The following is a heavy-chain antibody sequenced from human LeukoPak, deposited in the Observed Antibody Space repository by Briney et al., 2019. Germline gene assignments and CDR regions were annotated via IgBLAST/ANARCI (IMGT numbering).Heavy chain of an antibody. CDR2: INHSGST. CDR3: ARAGTGDCSSTSCTVDY. J-gene: IGHJ4*02. Sequence: SETLSLTRAVYGGSFSGYYWSWIRQPPGKGLEWIGEINHSGSTNYNPSLKSRVTISVDTSKNQFSLKLSSVTAADTAVYYCARAGTGDCSSTSCTVDYWGQGTLVTVSS. D-gene: IGHD2-2*01. V-gene: IGHV4-34*01. CDR1: GGSFSGYY.